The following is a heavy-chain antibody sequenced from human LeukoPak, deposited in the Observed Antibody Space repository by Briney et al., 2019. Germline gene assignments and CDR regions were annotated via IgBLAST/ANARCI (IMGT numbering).Heavy chain of an antibody. Sequence: TGGSLRLSRAASGFTFSSYGMHWVRQAPGKGLEWVALIGYDGTNEYYADSVKGRFTISRDNSKNTLYLQMKSLRAEDTAVYYCARDFYCSRTSCYAPSFDYWGQGTLVTVSS. CDR2: IGYDGTNE. V-gene: IGHV3-33*01. D-gene: IGHD2-2*01. J-gene: IGHJ4*02. CDR1: GFTFSSYG. CDR3: ARDFYCSRTSCYAPSFDY.